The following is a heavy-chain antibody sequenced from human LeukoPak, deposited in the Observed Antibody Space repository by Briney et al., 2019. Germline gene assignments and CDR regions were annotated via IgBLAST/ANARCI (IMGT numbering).Heavy chain of an antibody. CDR2: ISYDGSNK. CDR1: GFTFNNYA. V-gene: IGHV3-30*04. CDR3: LLIILGGSSQH. J-gene: IGHJ1*01. Sequence: GGSLRLSCAVSGFTFNNYAMHWVRQAPGKGLEWVAVISYDGSNKCYADSVKGRFTTSGDNAKNTFYLQMNSLRVEDAAVYYCLLIILGGSSQHWGQGTLVSVSS. D-gene: IGHD3-3*01.